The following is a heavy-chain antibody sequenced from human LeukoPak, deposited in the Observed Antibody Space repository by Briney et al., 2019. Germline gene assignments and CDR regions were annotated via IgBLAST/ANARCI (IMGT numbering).Heavy chain of an antibody. Sequence: SETLSLTCAVYGGSFSGYYWSWIRHPPGKGLDWIGEINHSGSTNYNPSLKSRVTISVDTSKNQFSLKLSSVTAADTAVYYCARGRYCSSTSCFFDYWGQGTLVTVSS. D-gene: IGHD2-2*01. CDR2: INHSGST. CDR3: ARGRYCSSTSCFFDY. V-gene: IGHV4-34*01. CDR1: GGSFSGYY. J-gene: IGHJ4*02.